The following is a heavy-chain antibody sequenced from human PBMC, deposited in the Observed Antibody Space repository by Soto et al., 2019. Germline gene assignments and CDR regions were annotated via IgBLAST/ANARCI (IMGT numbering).Heavy chain of an antibody. CDR2: IYSGGST. Sequence: GGSLRLSCAASGFTVSSNYMSWVRQAPGKGLEWVSVIYSGGSTYYADSVKGRFTISRDNSKNTLYLQMNSLRAEDTAVYYCARARLYCTNGVCYTVPFDYWGQGTLVTVSS. V-gene: IGHV3-53*01. CDR1: GFTVSSNY. CDR3: ARARLYCTNGVCYTVPFDY. J-gene: IGHJ4*02. D-gene: IGHD2-8*01.